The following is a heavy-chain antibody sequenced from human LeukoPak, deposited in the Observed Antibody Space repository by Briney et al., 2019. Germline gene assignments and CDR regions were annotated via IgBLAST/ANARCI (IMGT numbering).Heavy chain of an antibody. CDR3: AKGGKWDVTPFDY. V-gene: IGHV3-23*01. J-gene: IGHJ4*02. Sequence: GGSLRLSCAASGFSFFTYAMNWVRQAPGKGLEWVSTISGGGGSTYYADSVKGRFTISRDNSKNTLYLQVNSLRAEDTAVYYCAKGGKWDVTPFDYWGQGTLVTVSS. D-gene: IGHD1-26*01. CDR2: ISGGGGST. CDR1: GFSFFTYA.